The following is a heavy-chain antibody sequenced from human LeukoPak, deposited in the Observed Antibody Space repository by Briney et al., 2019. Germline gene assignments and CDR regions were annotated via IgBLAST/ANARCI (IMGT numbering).Heavy chain of an antibody. J-gene: IGHJ5*02. Sequence: PSETLSLTCTVSGGSISSSSYYWGWIRQPPGKGLEWIGSIYYSGSTYYNPSLKSRVTISVDTSKNQFSLKLSSVTAADTAVYYCARLNVLLWFGELLGDNNWFDPWGQGTLVTVSS. D-gene: IGHD3-10*01. CDR2: IYYSGST. V-gene: IGHV4-39*01. CDR1: GGSISSSSYY. CDR3: ARLNVLLWFGELLGDNNWFDP.